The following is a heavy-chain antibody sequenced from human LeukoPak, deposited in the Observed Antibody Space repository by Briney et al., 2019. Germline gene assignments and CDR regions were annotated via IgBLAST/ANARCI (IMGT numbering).Heavy chain of an antibody. CDR2: INHSGST. CDR3: ARGHGGNSGY. CDR1: GVSFSGYY. D-gene: IGHD4-23*01. J-gene: IGHJ4*02. Sequence: SETLSLTCAVYGVSFSGYYWSWIRQPPGKGLEWIGEINHSGSTNYNPSLKSRVTISVDTSKNQFSPKLSSVTAADTAVYYCARGHGGNSGYWGQGTLVTVSS. V-gene: IGHV4-34*01.